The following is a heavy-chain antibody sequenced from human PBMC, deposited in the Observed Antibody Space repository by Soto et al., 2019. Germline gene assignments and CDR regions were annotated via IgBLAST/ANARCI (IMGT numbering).Heavy chain of an antibody. J-gene: IGHJ4*02. D-gene: IGHD2-15*01. CDR1: GGSISSGGYY. CDR2: IYYSGST. Sequence: SETLSLTCTVSGGSISSGGYYWSWIRQHPGKGLEWIGYIYYSGSTYYNPSLKSRVTISVDTSKNQFSLKLSSVTAADTAVYYCAVAGDGVVAATVGIGYWGQGTLVTVSS. CDR3: AVAGDGVVAATVGIGY. V-gene: IGHV4-31*03.